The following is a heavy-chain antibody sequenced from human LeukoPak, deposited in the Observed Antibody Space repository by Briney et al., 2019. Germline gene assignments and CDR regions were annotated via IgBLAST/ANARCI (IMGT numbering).Heavy chain of an antibody. V-gene: IGHV4-59*08. J-gene: IGHJ6*02. D-gene: IGHD5-18*01. CDR2: IYYSGST. CDR3: ARLLSGYSYGHSYYGMDV. CDR1: GGSISSYY. Sequence: SETLSLTCTVCGGSISSYYWSLIRQPPGKGLEWIGYIYYSGSTNYNPSLKSRVTISVDTSKNQFSLKLSSVTAADTAVYYCARLLSGYSYGHSYYGMDVWGQGTTVTVSS.